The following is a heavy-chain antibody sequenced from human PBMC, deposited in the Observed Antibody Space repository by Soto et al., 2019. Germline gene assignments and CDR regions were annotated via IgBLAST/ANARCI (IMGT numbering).Heavy chain of an antibody. CDR2: ISSSDSII. V-gene: IGHV3-11*01. J-gene: IGHJ4*02. CDR1: GFTFSDYY. CDR3: ARDLGYYDSSGYFDY. Sequence: GGSLRLSCAASGFTFSDYYMSWIRRAPGEGLEWVSYISSSDSIIYYSDSVKGRFIISRDNAKNSLYLQMNSLRAEDTAVYYCARDLGYYDSSGYFDYWGQGTLVTV. D-gene: IGHD3-22*01.